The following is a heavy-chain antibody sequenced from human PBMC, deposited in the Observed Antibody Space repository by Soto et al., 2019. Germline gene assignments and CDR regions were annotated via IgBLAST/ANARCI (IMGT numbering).Heavy chain of an antibody. D-gene: IGHD3-10*01. V-gene: IGHV3-30*18. J-gene: IGHJ4*02. CDR3: AKDMYYGSGSYPGNYFDY. CDR2: ISYDGSNK. Sequence: PGGSLRLSCAASGFTFSSYGMHWVRQAPGKGLEWVAVISYDGSNKYYADSVKGRFTISRDNSKNTLYLQMNSLRAEDTAVYYCAKDMYYGSGSYPGNYFDYWGQGTLVTVSS. CDR1: GFTFSSYG.